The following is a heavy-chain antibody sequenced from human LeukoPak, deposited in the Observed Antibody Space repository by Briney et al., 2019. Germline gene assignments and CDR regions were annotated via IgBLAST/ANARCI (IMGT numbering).Heavy chain of an antibody. CDR1: GGSISSYY. CDR2: IYYRGST. Sequence: SETLSLTCTVSGGSISSYYWSWIRQPPGKGLEWIGYIYYRGSTNYNPSLKSRVTISVDTSKNQFSLKLSSVTAAGTAVYYCARSDYLAVDYWGQGTLVTVSS. V-gene: IGHV4-59*08. CDR3: ARSDYLAVDY. D-gene: IGHD4-11*01. J-gene: IGHJ4*02.